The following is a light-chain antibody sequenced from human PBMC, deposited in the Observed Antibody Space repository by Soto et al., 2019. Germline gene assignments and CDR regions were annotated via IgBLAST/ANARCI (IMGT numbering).Light chain of an antibody. CDR1: SSDVGGYNF. J-gene: IGLJ2*01. CDR3: SSYTSSSTLV. Sequence: QSALTQPASMSGSPGQSITISCSGTSSDVGGYNFVSWYQHHPGKAPKLMIYDVTNRPSGVSNRFSGSKSGNTASLPISGLQAEDEADYYCSSYTSSSTLVFGGGTKLTVL. CDR2: DVT. V-gene: IGLV2-14*03.